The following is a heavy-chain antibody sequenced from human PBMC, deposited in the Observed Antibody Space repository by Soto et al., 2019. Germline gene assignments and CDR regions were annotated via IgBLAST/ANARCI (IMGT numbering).Heavy chain of an antibody. CDR1: GFTFSSYS. D-gene: IGHD3-16*01. Sequence: EVQLVESGGGLVQPGGSLRLSCAVSGFTFSSYSMNWVRQAPGKGLEWVSYISSSSTIYYADSVKGRFTIFRDDAKNSLYLQMNSLRDGDTAVYYCARGGSINWFDPWGQGTLVTISS. V-gene: IGHV3-48*02. CDR2: ISSSSTI. J-gene: IGHJ5*02. CDR3: ARGGSINWFDP.